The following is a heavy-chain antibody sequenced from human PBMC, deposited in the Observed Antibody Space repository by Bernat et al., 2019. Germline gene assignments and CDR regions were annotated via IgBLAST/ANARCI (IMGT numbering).Heavy chain of an antibody. CDR2: INPTGGST. J-gene: IGHJ4*02. V-gene: IGHV1-46*03. Sequence: QVQLVQSGADLKKPGASVKVSCKASGYSFTNFYMHWVRQAPGQGLEWMGIINPTGGSTSYAQKFQGRVTLTRDTSTTTVYMELSSLRSEDTAVYYCARAFDVSAYDSFGYWGQGTLVTVSS. CDR1: GYSFTNFY. D-gene: IGHD3-22*01. CDR3: ARAFDVSAYDSFGY.